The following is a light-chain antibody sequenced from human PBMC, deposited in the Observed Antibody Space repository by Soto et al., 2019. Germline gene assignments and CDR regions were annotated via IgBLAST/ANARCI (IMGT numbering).Light chain of an antibody. CDR1: SSDIGGYNF. CDR2: DVG. CDR3: NSYRTVSTYV. J-gene: IGLJ1*01. Sequence: QSALTQPASVSGSPGQSITIACTGTSSDIGGYNFVSWYQQHPGKAPKLLIYDVGNRPSGVSNRFSGSKSGNTASLTISGLQAEDEAHYYCNSYRTVSTYVFGTGTKVTVV. V-gene: IGLV2-14*01.